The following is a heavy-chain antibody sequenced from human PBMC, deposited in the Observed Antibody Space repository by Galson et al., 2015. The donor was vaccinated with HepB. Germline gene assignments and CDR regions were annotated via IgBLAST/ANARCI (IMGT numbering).Heavy chain of an antibody. D-gene: IGHD6-13*01. CDR2: INTNTGNP. J-gene: IGHJ6*03. Sequence: SVKVSCKASGYTFTSYAMNWVRQAPGQGLEWMGWINTNTGNPTYAQGFTGRFVFSLDTSASTAYLQISSLKAEDTAVYYCARAQSYSSSWYGYYYYYMDVWGKGTTVTVSS. V-gene: IGHV7-4-1*02. CDR3: ARAQSYSSSWYGYYYYYMDV. CDR1: GYTFTSYA.